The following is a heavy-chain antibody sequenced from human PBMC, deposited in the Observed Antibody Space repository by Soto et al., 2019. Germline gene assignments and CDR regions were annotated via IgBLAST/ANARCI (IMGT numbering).Heavy chain of an antibody. CDR1: GGTFSRYS. D-gene: IGHD2-2*01. V-gene: IGHV1-69*08. J-gene: IGHJ6*02. CDR2: IIPIFGIA. CDR3: AREDRDRETGLVPAAIDGMDV. Sequence: XVXLVQXGAXXKXPGXSVKVSCKXSGGTFSRYSXXWVRQAPGHGLEWIGRIIPIFGIASYAQKFQGRVTITADESTSTAYMELSSLRSDDTAVYYCAREDRDRETGLVPAAIDGMDVWGQGTTVTVSS.